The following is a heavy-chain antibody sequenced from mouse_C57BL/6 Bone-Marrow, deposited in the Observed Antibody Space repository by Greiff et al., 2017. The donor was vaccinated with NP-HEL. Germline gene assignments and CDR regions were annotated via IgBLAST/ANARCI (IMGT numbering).Heavy chain of an antibody. D-gene: IGHD2-4*01. V-gene: IGHV1-63*01. CDR2: IYPGGGYT. CDR1: GYTFTNYW. J-gene: IGHJ4*01. CDR3: TREGLRDAMDY. Sequence: VQLQQSGAELVRPGTSVKMSCKASGYTFTNYWIGWAKRRPGHGLEWIGDIYPGGGYTNYNEKFKGKATLTADKSSSTAYMQFSSLTSEDSAIYYCTREGLRDAMDYWGEGTSVTVSS.